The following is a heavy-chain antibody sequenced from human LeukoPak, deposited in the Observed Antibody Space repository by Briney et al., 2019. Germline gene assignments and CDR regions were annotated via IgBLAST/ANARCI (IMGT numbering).Heavy chain of an antibody. D-gene: IGHD3-22*01. V-gene: IGHV3-30-3*01. CDR3: ARASYDSSGYFFYPPDY. CDR1: GFTFSSYA. J-gene: IGHJ4*02. Sequence: GGSLRLSCAASGFTFSSYAMHWVRQAPGKGLEWVAVISYDGSNTHYADSVKGRFTISRDNSKNTMYLQMNSLRAEDTAVYYCARASYDSSGYFFYPPDYWGQGTLVTVSS. CDR2: ISYDGSNT.